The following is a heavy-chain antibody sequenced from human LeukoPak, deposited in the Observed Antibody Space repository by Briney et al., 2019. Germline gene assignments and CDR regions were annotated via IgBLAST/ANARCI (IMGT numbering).Heavy chain of an antibody. CDR2: ISETGSP. D-gene: IGHD3-16*01. J-gene: IGHJ6*03. CDR3: ARQDALGKYPPPYYMDV. V-gene: IGHV4-59*08. Sequence: SETPSLTCTVSGGSISSYNWNWIRQPPGKGLEWIGYISETGSPNYNSSLENRVTLSLDTSKNQISLNLRSATVADTAVYYCARQDALGKYPPPYYMDVWGKGTTVIVS. CDR1: GGSISSYN.